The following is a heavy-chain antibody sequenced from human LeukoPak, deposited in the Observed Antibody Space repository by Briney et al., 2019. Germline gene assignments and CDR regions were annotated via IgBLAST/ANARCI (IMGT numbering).Heavy chain of an antibody. D-gene: IGHD6-6*01. CDR2: IYYRRST. Sequence: SETLSLTCTVSGGSMSSYYGSWIRQPPGKALEGVGYIYYRRSTIYNPSLKSRLTISVDKSKNQFSLKLRAVTAAVTAVYYCASGVSKATIAARHRFDYWGQGTLVTVSS. CDR1: GGSMSSYY. V-gene: IGHV4-59*08. CDR3: ASGVSKATIAARHRFDY. J-gene: IGHJ4*02.